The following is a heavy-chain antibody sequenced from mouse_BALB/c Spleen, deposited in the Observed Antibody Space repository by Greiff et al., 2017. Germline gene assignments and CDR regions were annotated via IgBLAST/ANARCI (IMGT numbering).Heavy chain of an antibody. V-gene: IGHV5-6-5*01. CDR1: EFTFSSYA. Sequence: EVQVVESGGGLVKPGGSLNLSCAASEFTFSSYAMSWVRQTPEKRLEWVASISSGGSTYYPDSVKGRFTISRDNARNILYLQMSSLRSEDTAMYYCAREILTYFDYWGQGTTLTVSS. J-gene: IGHJ2*01. CDR3: AREILTYFDY. CDR2: ISSGGST.